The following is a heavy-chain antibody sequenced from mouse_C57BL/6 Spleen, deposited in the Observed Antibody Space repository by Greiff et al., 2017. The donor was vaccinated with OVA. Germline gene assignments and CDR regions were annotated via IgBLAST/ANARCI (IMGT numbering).Heavy chain of an antibody. D-gene: IGHD3-2*02. V-gene: IGHV1-18*01. CDR2: INPNNGGT. Sequence: EVQLQQSGPELVKPGASVKIPCKASGYTFTDYNMDWVKQSHGKSLEWIGDINPNNGGTIYNQKFKGKATLTVDKSASTAYMELRSLTSEDTAVYYCASTGQLRHPFAYWGQGTLVTVSA. J-gene: IGHJ3*01. CDR1: GYTFTDYN. CDR3: ASTGQLRHPFAY.